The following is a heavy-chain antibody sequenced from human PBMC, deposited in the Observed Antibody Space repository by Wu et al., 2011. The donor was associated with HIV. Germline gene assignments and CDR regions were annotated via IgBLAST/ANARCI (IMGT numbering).Heavy chain of an antibody. CDR2: IIPIFETA. CDR1: GGTLSNYA. V-gene: IGHV1-69*05. Sequence: QVQLVQSGAEVKKPGSSVKVSCKTSGGTLSNYAINWVRQAPGQGLEWMGGIIPIFETANYAQKFQGRVTITTDESTSTAYMELSSLRYEDTAVYYCALRTRAGSGSDYWGQGTLVTVSS. J-gene: IGHJ4*02. D-gene: IGHD3-10*01. CDR3: ALRTRAGSGSDY.